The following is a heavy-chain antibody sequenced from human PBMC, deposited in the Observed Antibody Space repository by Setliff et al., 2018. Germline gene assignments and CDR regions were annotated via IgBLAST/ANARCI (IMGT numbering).Heavy chain of an antibody. J-gene: IGHJ4*02. CDR3: ANSQRWRQLDH. Sequence: SVKVSCKASGGTFSNYCISWVRQAPGQGLEWMGGIMPMYGAGNHAPKFQGRLTITADEATSIAYMELSSLRSEDTAVYYCANSQRWRQLDHWGQGTLVTVSS. V-gene: IGHV1-69*13. D-gene: IGHD1-1*01. CDR2: IMPMYGAG. CDR1: GGTFSNYC.